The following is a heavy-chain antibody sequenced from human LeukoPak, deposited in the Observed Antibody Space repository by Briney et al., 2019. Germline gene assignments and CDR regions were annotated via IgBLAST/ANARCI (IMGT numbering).Heavy chain of an antibody. J-gene: IGHJ4*02. V-gene: IGHV1-18*04. Sequence: VASVKVSCKASGYTFTGYYMHWVRQAPGQGLEWMGWISGYNGHTKYIEKFQDRVTMTTDTSTRTAYMELRSLRSDDTAVYFCARDLPQGAVAGLFDYWGQGTLVTVSS. CDR2: ISGYNGHT. CDR3: ARDLPQGAVAGLFDY. CDR1: GYTFTGYY. D-gene: IGHD6-19*01.